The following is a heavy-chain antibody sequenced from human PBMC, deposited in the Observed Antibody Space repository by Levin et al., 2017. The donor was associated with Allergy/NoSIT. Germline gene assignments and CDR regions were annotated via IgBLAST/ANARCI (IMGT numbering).Heavy chain of an antibody. J-gene: IGHJ6*02. CDR1: GASIRSKDYY. V-gene: IGHV4-39*01. Sequence: PGGSLRLSCAVSGASIRSKDYYWGWIRQSPEKGLEWMGSIYFSGSTYYNPSLKNRITLSADMSKNLFSLRLTSVTATDTAVYYCAGFFTSSRCSGNHQYGMDVLGHGTAVTVSS. CDR2: IYFSGST. CDR3: AGFFTSSRCSGNHQYGMDV. D-gene: IGHD6-19*01.